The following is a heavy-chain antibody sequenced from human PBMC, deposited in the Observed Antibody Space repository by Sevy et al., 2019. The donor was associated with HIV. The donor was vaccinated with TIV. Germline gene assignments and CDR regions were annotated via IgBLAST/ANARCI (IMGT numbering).Heavy chain of an antibody. Sequence: ASVKVSCKASGYTFTDYYMHWVRQAPGQGLEWMGRINPKSGGTNYAQKFQGRVTMTRETSISTAYMELSRLRSDDTAVYYCARYCRSTSCYASPFDYWGQGTLVTVSS. J-gene: IGHJ4*02. CDR3: ARYCRSTSCYASPFDY. CDR2: INPKSGGT. V-gene: IGHV1-2*06. D-gene: IGHD2-2*01. CDR1: GYTFTDYY.